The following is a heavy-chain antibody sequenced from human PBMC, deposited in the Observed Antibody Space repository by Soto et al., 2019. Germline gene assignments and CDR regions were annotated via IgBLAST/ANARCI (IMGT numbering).Heavy chain of an antibody. Sequence: SETLSLTCTVSGGCISSGDYYWSWIRQPPGKGLEWIGYIYYIGSTYYNPSLKSRVTISVHTSKNQFSLKLSSVTAADTAVYYCDRGRGYFDIWGQGTMVTVSS. CDR3: DRGRGYFDI. CDR2: IYYIGST. J-gene: IGHJ3*02. D-gene: IGHD6-13*01. V-gene: IGHV4-30-4*01. CDR1: GGCISSGDYY.